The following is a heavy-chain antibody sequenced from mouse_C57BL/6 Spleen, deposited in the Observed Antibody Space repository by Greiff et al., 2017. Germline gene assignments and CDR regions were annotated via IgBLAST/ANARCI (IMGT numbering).Heavy chain of an antibody. J-gene: IGHJ3*01. CDR3: ARRWDVWFAY. V-gene: IGHV1-22*01. Sequence: EVKLQESGPELVKPGASVKMSCKASGYTFTDYNMHWVKQSHGKSLEWIGYINPNNGGTSYNQKFKGKATLTVNKSSSTAYMELRSLTSEDSAVYDCARRWDVWFAYWGQGTLGTVSA. CDR1: GYTFTDYN. CDR2: INPNNGGT. D-gene: IGHD4-1*01.